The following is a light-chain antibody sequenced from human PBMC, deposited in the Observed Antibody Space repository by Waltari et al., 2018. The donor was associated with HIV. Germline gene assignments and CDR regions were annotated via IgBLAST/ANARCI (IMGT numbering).Light chain of an antibody. CDR1: TSDVAGSNY. CDR2: EYS. V-gene: IGLV2-14*01. J-gene: IGLJ1*01. Sequence: QSALSHPACLSVSPAQSRTISCTGTTSDVAGSNYVSWYQQHPGTDPKLMIYEYSKRTLGMSNRVSGFKESNTASLTISGHQAEVDANYYCSSYTKNNKVFGNGTKFTVL. CDR3: SSYTKNNKV.